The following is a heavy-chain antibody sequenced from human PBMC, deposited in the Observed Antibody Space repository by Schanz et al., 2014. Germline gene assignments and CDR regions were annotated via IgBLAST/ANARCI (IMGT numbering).Heavy chain of an antibody. CDR1: GLTFSSYG. J-gene: IGHJ4*02. CDR3: ARGPIPIQGVPMDF. D-gene: IGHD3-10*01. CDR2: VWHDGINR. Sequence: VQLVESGGDLVQPGRSLRLSCAASGLTFSSYGMHWVRQAPGRGLEWVAVVWHDGINRYYADSVKGRFTISRDNSKDTLYLQMSGLTPEDTAVYYCARGPIPIQGVPMDFWGQGTLVTVSS. V-gene: IGHV3-33*01.